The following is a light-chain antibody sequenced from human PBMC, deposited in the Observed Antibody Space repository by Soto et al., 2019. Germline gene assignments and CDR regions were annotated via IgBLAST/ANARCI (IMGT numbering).Light chain of an antibody. V-gene: IGLV1-40*01. CDR1: TSNIGAGYD. CDR2: GDG. J-gene: IGLJ3*02. Sequence: QSVLTQPPSVSGAPGQRVTISCTGSTSNIGAGYDVHWYQQVPATAPKLLIDGDGKRPSGVPDRFSNSKSATSASLAITGLQAEDEADYYCQSYDTSLSTLVFGGGTKLTVL. CDR3: QSYDTSLSTLV.